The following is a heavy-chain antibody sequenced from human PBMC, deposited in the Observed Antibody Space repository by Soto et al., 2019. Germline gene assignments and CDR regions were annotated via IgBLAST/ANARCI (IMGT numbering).Heavy chain of an antibody. CDR1: GFTFSTYG. V-gene: IGHV3-23*01. CDR3: AKDHAWGRRVTTRFDY. D-gene: IGHD4-17*01. J-gene: IGHJ4*02. CDR2: ISDSGDST. Sequence: EVQLLESGGNLVQPGGSLRLSCAAFGFTFSTYGMTWVRQAPGKGLEWVSSISDSGDSTYYADSVKGRFTISRDNSKNTLFLQMNSLRAEDTAVYYCAKDHAWGRRVTTRFDYWGQGALVTVSS.